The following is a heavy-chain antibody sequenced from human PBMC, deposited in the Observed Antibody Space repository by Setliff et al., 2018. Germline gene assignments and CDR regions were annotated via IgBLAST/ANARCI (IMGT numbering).Heavy chain of an antibody. J-gene: IGHJ4*02. CDR3: ARLPNYVWGSPVDY. CDR1: GASISSGTYY. Sequence: PSETLSLTCTVSGASISSGTYYWAWIRQPPGKGLEWIGRIHYRGTTYSNASLASRLTISVDTAKNQFSLTLSSVTAADTAVYYCARLPNYVWGSPVDYWGQGTLVTVSS. CDR2: IHYRGTT. D-gene: IGHD3-16*01. V-gene: IGHV4-39*01.